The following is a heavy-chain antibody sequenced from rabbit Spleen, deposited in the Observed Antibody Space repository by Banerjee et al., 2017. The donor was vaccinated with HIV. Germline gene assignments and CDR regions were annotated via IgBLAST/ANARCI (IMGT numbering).Heavy chain of an antibody. Sequence: QEQLVESGGGLVQPEGSLTLTCTASGFSFNDDYVMCWVRQAPGKGLEWIACIEGGGSAFTYFASWAKGRFTISKTSSTTVTLQMTSLTAADTATYFCARDSGSSFSSYGMDLWGQGTLVTVS. CDR1: GFSFNDDYV. D-gene: IGHD8-1*01. V-gene: IGHV1S45*01. J-gene: IGHJ6*01. CDR2: IEGGGSAFT. CDR3: ARDSGSSFSSYGMDL.